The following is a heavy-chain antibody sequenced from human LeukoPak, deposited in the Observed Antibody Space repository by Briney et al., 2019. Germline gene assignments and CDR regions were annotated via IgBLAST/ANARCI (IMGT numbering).Heavy chain of an antibody. D-gene: IGHD2-2*01. Sequence: SETLSLTCTVSGYSINSGYYWVWIRQPPGKGLEWIGSIYRTGSTNYNPSLKSRVTISVDTSKNQFSLKVRSATAADTAAYYCARGDCSSTICYSPMDVWGKGTTVTVSS. CDR2: IYRTGST. V-gene: IGHV4-38-2*02. CDR1: GYSINSGYY. CDR3: ARGDCSSTICYSPMDV. J-gene: IGHJ6*03.